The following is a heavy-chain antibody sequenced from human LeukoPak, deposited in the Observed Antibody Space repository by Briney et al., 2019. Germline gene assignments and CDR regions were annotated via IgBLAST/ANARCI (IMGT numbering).Heavy chain of an antibody. CDR1: GFTFSSYA. CDR3: ATRSSGSYRYLDY. V-gene: IGHV3-23*01. CDR2: ISGSGGST. D-gene: IGHD1-26*01. Sequence: PGGSLRLSCAASGFTFSSYAMSWVRQAPGKGLEWVSAISGSGGSTYYADSVKGRFTISRDNSKNTLYLQMNSLRAEDTAVYCCATRSSGSYRYLDYWGQGTLVTVSS. J-gene: IGHJ4*02.